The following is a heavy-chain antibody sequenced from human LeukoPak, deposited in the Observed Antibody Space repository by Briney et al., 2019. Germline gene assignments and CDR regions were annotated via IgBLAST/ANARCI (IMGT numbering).Heavy chain of an antibody. Sequence: PSETLSLTCAVYGGSFSGYYWSWIRQPPGKGLEWIGEINHSGSTNYNPSLKSRVTISVDTSKNQFSLKLSSVTAADTAVYYCAKYCSSTSCYPPGSFDYWGQETLVTVSS. J-gene: IGHJ4*02. CDR2: INHSGST. V-gene: IGHV4-34*01. CDR1: GGSFSGYY. D-gene: IGHD2-2*01. CDR3: AKYCSSTSCYPPGSFDY.